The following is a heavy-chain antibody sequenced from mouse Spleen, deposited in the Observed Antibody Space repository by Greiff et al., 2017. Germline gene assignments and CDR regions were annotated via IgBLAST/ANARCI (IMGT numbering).Heavy chain of an antibody. CDR3: ARRDWAFDY. D-gene: IGHD4-1*01. V-gene: IGHV1-39*01. Sequence: VQLKESGPELVKPGASVKISCKASGYSFTDYNMNWVKQSNGKSLEWIGAINPNYGITSYNQKFKGKATLTVDKSSSTAYMQLNRLTSEDSAVYYCARRDWAFDYWGQGTTLTVSS. J-gene: IGHJ2*01. CDR2: INPNYGIT. CDR1: GYSFTDYN.